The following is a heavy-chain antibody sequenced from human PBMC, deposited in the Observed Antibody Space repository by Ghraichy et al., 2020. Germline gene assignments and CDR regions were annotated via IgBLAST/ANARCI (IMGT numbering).Heavy chain of an antibody. CDR3: ARGYPGGKGMTTVTTYDY. D-gene: IGHD4-17*01. CDR2: TYYRSKWYN. Sequence: SQTLSLTCAISGDSVSSNSAAWNWIRQSPSRGLEWLGRTYYRSKWYNDYAVSVKSRITINPDTSKNQFSLQLNSVTPEDTSVYYCARGYPGGKGMTTVTTYDYWGQGTLVTVSS. V-gene: IGHV6-1*01. J-gene: IGHJ4*02. CDR1: GDSVSSNSAA.